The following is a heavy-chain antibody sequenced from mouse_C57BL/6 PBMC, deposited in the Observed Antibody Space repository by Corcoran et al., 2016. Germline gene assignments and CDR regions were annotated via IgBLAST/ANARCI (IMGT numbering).Heavy chain of an antibody. CDR1: GYTFTDYN. J-gene: IGHJ4*01. Sequence: EVQLQQSGPELMKPGASVKIPCKASGYTFTDYNMDWVKQSHGKSLEWIGDINPNNGGTIYNQKFKGKATLTVDKSSSTAYMELRSPTSEDTAVYYCARRGDYYGSSSYAMDYWGQGTSVTVSS. D-gene: IGHD1-1*01. CDR3: ARRGDYYGSSSYAMDY. CDR2: INPNNGGT. V-gene: IGHV1-18*01.